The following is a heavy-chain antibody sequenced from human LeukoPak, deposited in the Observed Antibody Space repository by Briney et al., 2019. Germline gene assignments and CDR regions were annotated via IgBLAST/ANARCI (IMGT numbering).Heavy chain of an antibody. CDR1: GGSISSSSYY. Sequence: SETLSLTCTVSGGSISSSSYYWGWIRQPPGKGLEWIGSIYYSGSTYYNPSLKSRVTISVDTPKNRFSLKLSSVTAADTAVYYCARGGPDFWSGYYHYWGQGTLVTVSS. CDR2: IYYSGST. J-gene: IGHJ4*02. CDR3: ARGGPDFWSGYYHY. V-gene: IGHV4-39*07. D-gene: IGHD3-3*01.